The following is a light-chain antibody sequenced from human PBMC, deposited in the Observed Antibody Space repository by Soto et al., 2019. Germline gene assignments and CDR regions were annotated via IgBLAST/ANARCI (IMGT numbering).Light chain of an antibody. CDR1: SSSIGSNP. J-gene: IGLJ2*01. V-gene: IGLV1-44*01. CDR2: NNN. Sequence: QSVLTQPPSASGTPGQRVTISCSGSSSSIGSNPVHWYQQLPGTAPKLLVHNNNHRPSGVPDRFSGSKSGTSASLAISGLQSVDEADYYCAAWDTSLNGVLFGGGTKLTVL. CDR3: AAWDTSLNGVL.